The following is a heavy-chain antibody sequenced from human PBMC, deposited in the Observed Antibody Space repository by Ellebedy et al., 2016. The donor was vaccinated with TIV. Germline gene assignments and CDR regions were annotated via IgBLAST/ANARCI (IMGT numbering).Heavy chain of an antibody. CDR1: GYSFTSFW. D-gene: IGHD2-2*01. J-gene: IGHJ6*04. Sequence: KVSCKGSGYSFTSFWIGWARQMPGRGLEWMGMIHPGDSDTRYSPLFQGQVTISVDRSINTAYLQWSSLKASDTAMFYCARHGRYCGSTRCYAGYYGMDVWGKGTTVTVSS. CDR3: ARHGRYCGSTRCYAGYYGMDV. V-gene: IGHV5-51*01. CDR2: IHPGDSDT.